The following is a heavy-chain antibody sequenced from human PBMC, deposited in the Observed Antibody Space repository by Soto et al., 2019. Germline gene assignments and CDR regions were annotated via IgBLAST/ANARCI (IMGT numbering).Heavy chain of an antibody. Sequence: SGKVCCKASGVSVSSYAISWVRQAPGQGLECLGGIIPIFGPANYAQKFQARDTSTADESPSTAYSELSSLRSEDTAVYYCGRLPYYYESIDYWGQGPLVTVSS. CDR1: GVSVSSYA. V-gene: IGHV1-69*01. J-gene: IGHJ4*02. D-gene: IGHD3-22*01. CDR2: IIPIFGPA. CDR3: GRLPYYYESIDY.